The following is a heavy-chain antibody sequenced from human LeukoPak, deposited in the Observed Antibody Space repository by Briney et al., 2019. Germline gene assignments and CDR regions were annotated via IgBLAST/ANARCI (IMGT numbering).Heavy chain of an antibody. D-gene: IGHD6-13*01. CDR3: ARDSSSWSNYFDY. CDR2: IWYDGSNK. V-gene: IGHV3-33*01. Sequence: GGSLRLSCAASGFTFSSYGMHWVRQAPGKGLEWVAVIWYDGSNKYYADSVKGRFTISRDNSKNTLYLQMNSLRAEDTAVYYCARDSSSWSNYFDYWGQGTLVTVSS. J-gene: IGHJ4*02. CDR1: GFTFSSYG.